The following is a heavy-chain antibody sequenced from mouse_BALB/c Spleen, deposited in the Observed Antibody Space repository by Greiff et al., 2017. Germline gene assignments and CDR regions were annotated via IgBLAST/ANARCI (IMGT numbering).Heavy chain of an antibody. Sequence: EVQLVESGGGLVKPGGSLKLSCAASGFTFSSYAMQWVRQTPEKRLEWVASISSGGSTYYPDSVKGRLTISRDNARNILYLQMSSLRSEDTAVYYCARVGDYYGSEYWGQGTTLTVSS. CDR3: ARVGDYYGSEY. CDR1: GFTFSSYA. V-gene: IGHV5-6-5*01. D-gene: IGHD1-1*01. CDR2: ISSGGST. J-gene: IGHJ2*01.